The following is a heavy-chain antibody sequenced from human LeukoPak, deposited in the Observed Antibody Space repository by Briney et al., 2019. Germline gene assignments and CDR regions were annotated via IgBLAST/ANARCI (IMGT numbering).Heavy chain of an antibody. Sequence: GASVKVSCKASGGTFSSYAISWVRQAPGQGLEWMGRIIPIFGTANYAQKFQGRATITTDESTSTAYMELSSLRSEDTAVYYCARDSDTAMVLYYFDYWGQGTLVTVSS. J-gene: IGHJ4*02. CDR1: GGTFSSYA. CDR2: IIPIFGTA. V-gene: IGHV1-69*05. D-gene: IGHD5-18*01. CDR3: ARDSDTAMVLYYFDY.